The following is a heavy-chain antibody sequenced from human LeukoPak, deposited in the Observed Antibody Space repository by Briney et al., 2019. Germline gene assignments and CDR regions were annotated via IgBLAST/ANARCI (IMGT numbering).Heavy chain of an antibody. V-gene: IGHV3-23*01. Sequence: PGGSPRLSCAASGFTFSSFDISWVRHAPGEGLEWVLGVTDNGAHTYYADSVKGRFTISRDNSKNTLYLQMNSLRVEDTAVYYCAKASYSGSYSWDYWGQGTLVTVSS. CDR1: GFTFSSFD. J-gene: IGHJ4*02. CDR3: AKASYSGSYSWDY. D-gene: IGHD1-26*01. CDR2: VTDNGAHT.